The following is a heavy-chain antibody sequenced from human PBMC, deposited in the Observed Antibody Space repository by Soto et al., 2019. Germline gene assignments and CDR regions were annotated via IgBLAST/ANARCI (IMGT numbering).Heavy chain of an antibody. Sequence: QLQLQESGPGLVKPSETLSLTCTVSGGSISSSSYYWGWIRQPPGKGLEWIGSIYYSGNTYYNPSIKFRVTISVDAAKNPFSLKRSSVTAADTAVYYCARQYYFGSGSYYNGPFDFWGQGTLVTVSS. CDR3: ARQYYFGSGSYYNGPFDF. D-gene: IGHD3-10*01. CDR2: IYYSGNT. CDR1: GGSISSSSYY. J-gene: IGHJ4*02. V-gene: IGHV4-39*01.